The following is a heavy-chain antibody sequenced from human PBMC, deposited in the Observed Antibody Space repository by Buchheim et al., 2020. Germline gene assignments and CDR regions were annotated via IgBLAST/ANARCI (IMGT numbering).Heavy chain of an antibody. D-gene: IGHD2-2*01. V-gene: IGHV4-61*02. CDR2: IYTSGST. Sequence: QVQLQESGPGLVKPSQTLSLTCTVSGGSISSGSYYWSWIRQPAGKGLEWIGRIYTSGSTDYNPPLKSRVTISVDTSKNQFSLKLSSVTAADTAVYYCARELPTFCSSTSCINNMDVWGQGTT. J-gene: IGHJ6*02. CDR1: GGSISSGSYY. CDR3: ARELPTFCSSTSCINNMDV.